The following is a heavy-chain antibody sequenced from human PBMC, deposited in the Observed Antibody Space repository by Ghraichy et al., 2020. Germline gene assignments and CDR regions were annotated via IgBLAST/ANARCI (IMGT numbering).Heavy chain of an antibody. J-gene: IGHJ6*02. CDR3: ARRPRGYDILTGYYPGHYYYGMDV. CDR1: GGSISSSSYY. D-gene: IGHD3-9*01. V-gene: IGHV4-39*01. CDR2: IYYSGST. Sequence: SETLSLTCTVSGGSISSSSYYWGWIRQPPGKGLEWIGSIYYSGSTYYNPSLKSRVTISVDTSKNQFSLKLSSVTAADTAVYYCARRPRGYDILTGYYPGHYYYGMDVWGQGTTVTVSS.